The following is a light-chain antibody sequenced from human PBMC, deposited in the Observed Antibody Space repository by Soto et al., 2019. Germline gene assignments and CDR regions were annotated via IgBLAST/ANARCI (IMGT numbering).Light chain of an antibody. J-gene: IGLJ2*01. CDR3: AAWDDSPSGVV. CDR2: SNH. CDR1: SSNIGSNS. Sequence: QSMLTQPPSASGTPGQRVTISCSGSSSNIGSNSVYWYQQLPGTAPKLLIYSNHQRPSGVPDRFSGSKSGTSASLAISGLRSEDEANYYCAAWDDSPSGVVFGGGTQLTVL. V-gene: IGLV1-47*02.